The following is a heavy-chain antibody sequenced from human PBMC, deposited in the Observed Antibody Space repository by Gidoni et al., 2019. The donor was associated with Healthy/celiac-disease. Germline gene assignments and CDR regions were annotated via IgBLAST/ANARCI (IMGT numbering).Heavy chain of an antibody. Sequence: AYAASVKGRFTISRDDSKNTAYLQMNSLKTEDTAVYYCTRHVYYGGNNWFDPWGQGTLVTVSS. CDR3: TRHVYYGGNNWFDP. D-gene: IGHD4-17*01. V-gene: IGHV3-73*01. J-gene: IGHJ5*02.